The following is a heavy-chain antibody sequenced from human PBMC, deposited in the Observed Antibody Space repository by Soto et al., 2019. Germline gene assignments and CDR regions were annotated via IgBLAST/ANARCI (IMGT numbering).Heavy chain of an antibody. CDR3: TRHNPWGYMDL. J-gene: IGHJ6*03. V-gene: IGHV3-73*01. Sequence: GGSLRLSCAASGFTFRTSAMHWVRQASGKGLEWVGRIRDTLNNYATAYAASVNGRFTISRDDSKNTAFLQMNSLETEDTAVYYCTRHNPWGYMDLWGKGTTVTVSS. CDR2: IRDTLNNYAT. D-gene: IGHD3-16*01. CDR1: GFTFRTSA.